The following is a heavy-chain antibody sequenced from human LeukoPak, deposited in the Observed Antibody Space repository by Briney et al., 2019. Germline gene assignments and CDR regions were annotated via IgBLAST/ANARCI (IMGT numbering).Heavy chain of an antibody. CDR1: GGSFSGYY. D-gene: IGHD3-22*01. CDR3: ARGATMIVVAYYFDY. Sequence: SVTLSLTCAVYGGSFSGYYWSWIRQPPGKGLEWSGEINHSGSTNYNPSLKSRVTISVDTSKNQFSLKLSSVTAADTAVYYCARGATMIVVAYYFDYWGQGTLVTVSS. J-gene: IGHJ4*02. CDR2: INHSGST. V-gene: IGHV4-34*01.